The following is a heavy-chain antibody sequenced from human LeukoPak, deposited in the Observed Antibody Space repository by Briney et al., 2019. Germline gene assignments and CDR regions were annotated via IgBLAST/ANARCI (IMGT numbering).Heavy chain of an antibody. J-gene: IGHJ4*02. V-gene: IGHV4-38-2*02. D-gene: IGHD6-19*01. CDR3: ARGTWLTLDY. Sequence: TSETLSLTCSVSGMSITSRHYWGWIRQTPGKGLEWIGSTSHSDSPYYNPSLKSRVTISVDTSKNQFSLKLSSVTAADTAVYYCARGTWLTLDYWGQGTLVTVSS. CDR2: TSHSDSP. CDR1: GMSITSRHY.